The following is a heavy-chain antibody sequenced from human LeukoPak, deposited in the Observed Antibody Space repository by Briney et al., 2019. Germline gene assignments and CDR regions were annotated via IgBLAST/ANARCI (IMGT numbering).Heavy chain of an antibody. CDR3: ARGANYYDSSGYLNFDY. CDR2: MNPNSGNT. J-gene: IGHJ4*02. D-gene: IGHD3-22*01. V-gene: IGHV1-8*02. CDR1: GGTFSSYT. Sequence: ASVKVSCKASGGTFSSYTISWVRQATGQGLEWMGWMNPNSGNTGYAQKFQGRVTMTRNTSISTAYMELSSLRSEDTAVYYCARGANYYDSSGYLNFDYWGQGTLVTVSS.